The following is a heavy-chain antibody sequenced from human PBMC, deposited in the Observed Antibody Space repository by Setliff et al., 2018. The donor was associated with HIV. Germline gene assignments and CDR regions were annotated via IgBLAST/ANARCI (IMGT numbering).Heavy chain of an antibody. CDR3: ATLEEYYYYMDV. CDR2: IKEDGSEK. D-gene: IGHD1-1*01. V-gene: IGHV3-7*05. Sequence: GGSLRLSCAASGFLFHTYWMSWVRQAPGKGLEWVANIKEDGSEKYYVDSVKGRFTISRDNSKNTLYLQMNSLRAEDTAVYYCATLEEYYYYMDVWGKGTTVTVSS. J-gene: IGHJ6*03. CDR1: GFLFHTYW.